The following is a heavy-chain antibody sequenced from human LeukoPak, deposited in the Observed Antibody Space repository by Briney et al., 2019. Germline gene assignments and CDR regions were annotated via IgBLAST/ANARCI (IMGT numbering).Heavy chain of an antibody. J-gene: IGHJ3*02. V-gene: IGHV3-30*02. Sequence: GGSLRLSCAASGFTFSTYAMHWVRQAPGKGLDWVAVISYDGSNKYYGDSVKGRFTISRDNSKSTLYLQMNSLRAEDMAVYYCAKGVLYDSSGIGAFDIRGQGATVTVSS. CDR2: ISYDGSNK. D-gene: IGHD3-22*01. CDR3: AKGVLYDSSGIGAFDI. CDR1: GFTFSTYA.